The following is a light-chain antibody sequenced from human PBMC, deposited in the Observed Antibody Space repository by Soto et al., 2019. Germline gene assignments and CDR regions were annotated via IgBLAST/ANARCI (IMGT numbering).Light chain of an antibody. J-gene: IGKJ4*01. V-gene: IGKV1D-16*01. CDR1: QDISRW. CDR2: YAS. Sequence: DIQMTQSPSSLSASVGDTVTITCRASQDISRWLAWYQQKPEKAPKALIYYASDLQRGVPSRFRGTGSGTDFTLTITGLQPEDVATYYCQQNNTPPPTFGGGTKVEIK. CDR3: QQNNTPPPT.